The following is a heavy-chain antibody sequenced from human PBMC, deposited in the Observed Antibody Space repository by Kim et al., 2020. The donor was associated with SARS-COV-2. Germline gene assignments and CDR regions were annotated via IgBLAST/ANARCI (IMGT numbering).Heavy chain of an antibody. V-gene: IGHV4-31*03. CDR3: ARDRGIPMYYDFWSGYGSSRGMDV. CDR1: GGSISSGGYY. J-gene: IGHJ6*02. CDR2: IYYSGST. Sequence: SETLSLTCTVSGGSISSGGYYWSWIRQHPGKGLEWIGYIYYSGSTYYNPSLKSRVTISVDTSKNQFSLKLSSVTAADTAVYYCARDRGIPMYYDFWSGYGSSRGMDVWGQGTTVTVSS. D-gene: IGHD3-3*01.